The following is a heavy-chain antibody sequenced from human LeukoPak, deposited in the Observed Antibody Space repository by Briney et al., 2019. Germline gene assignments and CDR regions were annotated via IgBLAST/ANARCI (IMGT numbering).Heavy chain of an antibody. J-gene: IGHJ4*02. CDR1: GFTFSSYA. V-gene: IGHV3-30*04. Sequence: PGRSLRLSCAASGFTFSSYAMHWVRQAPGKGLEWVADISYGGSNKYYADSVKGRFTISRDNSKNTLYLQMNSLRAEDTAVYYCARDIDSSGSDWGQGTLVTVSS. CDR2: ISYGGSNK. CDR3: ARDIDSSGSD. D-gene: IGHD6-19*01.